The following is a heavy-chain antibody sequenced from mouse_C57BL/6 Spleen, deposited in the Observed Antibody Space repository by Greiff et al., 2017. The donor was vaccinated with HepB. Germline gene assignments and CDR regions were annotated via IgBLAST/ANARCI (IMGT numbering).Heavy chain of an antibody. CDR1: GYTFTSYW. CDR3: ARGDYDAWYFDV. CDR2: INPSNGDT. D-gene: IGHD2-4*01. J-gene: IGHJ1*03. V-gene: IGHV1-53*01. Sequence: VQLQQPGTELVKPGASVKLSCKASGYTFTSYWMHWVKQRPGQGLEWIGNINPSNGDTNYNEKFKSKATLTVDKSSSTAYMQLSSLTSEDSAVYYCARGDYDAWYFDVWGTGTTVTVSS.